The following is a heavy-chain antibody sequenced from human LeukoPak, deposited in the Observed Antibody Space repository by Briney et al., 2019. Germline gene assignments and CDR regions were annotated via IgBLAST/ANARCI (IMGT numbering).Heavy chain of an antibody. Sequence: PGGSLRLSCAASGFTFSSYSMNWVRQAPGKGLEWVSSISSSSSYIYYADSEKGRFTISRDNAKNSLYLQMNSLRAEDTAVYYCARGTVEMATISYWGQGTLVTVSS. CDR1: GFTFSSYS. V-gene: IGHV3-21*01. CDR2: ISSSSSYI. D-gene: IGHD5-24*01. CDR3: ARGTVEMATISY. J-gene: IGHJ4*02.